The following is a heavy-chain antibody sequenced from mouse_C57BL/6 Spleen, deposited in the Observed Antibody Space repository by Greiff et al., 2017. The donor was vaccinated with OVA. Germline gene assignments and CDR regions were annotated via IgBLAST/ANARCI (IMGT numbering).Heavy chain of an antibody. J-gene: IGHJ2*01. V-gene: IGHV5-6*01. CDR2: ISSGGSYT. D-gene: IGHD2-4*01. CDR3: ARLPLDYGGDY. Sequence: EVKLVESGGDLVKPGGSLKLSCAASGFTFSSYGMSWVRQTPDKRLEWVATISSGGSYTYYPDSVKGRFTISRDNAKNTLYLQMSSLKSEDTAMYYCARLPLDYGGDYWGEGTTLTVSS. CDR1: GFTFSSYG.